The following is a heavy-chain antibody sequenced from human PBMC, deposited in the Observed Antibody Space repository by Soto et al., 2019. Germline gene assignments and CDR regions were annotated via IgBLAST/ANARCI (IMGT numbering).Heavy chain of an antibody. J-gene: IGHJ6*02. CDR1: GGTFSSYA. CDR2: IIPIFGTA. D-gene: IGHD6-13*01. V-gene: IGHV1-69*05. CDR3: ARAAYSRSYYYYYGMDV. Sequence: GASVKVSCKASGGTFSSYAISWVRQAPGQGLEWMGGIIPIFGTANYAQKFQGRVTMTRDTSISTAYMELSRLRSDDTAVYYCARAAYSRSYYYYYGMDVWGQGTTVTVSS.